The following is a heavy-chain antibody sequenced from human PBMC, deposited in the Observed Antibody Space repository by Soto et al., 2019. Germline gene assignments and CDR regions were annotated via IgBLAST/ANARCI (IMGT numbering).Heavy chain of an antibody. D-gene: IGHD6-19*01. V-gene: IGHV1-58*01. J-gene: IGHJ4*02. CDR3: AADWRAVALFDC. Sequence: SVKVSCKASGFTFTSSAVQWVRQARGQRLEWIGWIVVGSGNTNYAQKFQERVTITRGMSTSTAYMELSSLRSEDTAVYYCAADWRAVALFDCWGQGTLVTVSS. CDR1: GFTFTSSA. CDR2: IVVGSGNT.